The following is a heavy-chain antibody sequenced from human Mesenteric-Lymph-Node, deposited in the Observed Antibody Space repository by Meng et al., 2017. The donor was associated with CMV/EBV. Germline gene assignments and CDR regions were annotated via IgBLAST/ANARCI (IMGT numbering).Heavy chain of an antibody. Sequence: GYTFSGYYMHWVRQAPGQGLDGMGWINPNSGGTNYAQKFQGWVTMTRDTSISTAYMELSRLRSDDTAVYYCARGGKVWTTVTTAWFDPWGQGTLV. V-gene: IGHV1-2*04. CDR2: INPNSGGT. J-gene: IGHJ5*02. D-gene: IGHD4-17*01. CDR1: GYTFSGYY. CDR3: ARGGKVWTTVTTAWFDP.